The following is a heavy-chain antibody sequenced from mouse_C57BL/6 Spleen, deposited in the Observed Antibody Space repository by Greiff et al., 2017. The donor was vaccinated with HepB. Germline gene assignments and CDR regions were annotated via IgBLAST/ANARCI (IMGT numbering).Heavy chain of an antibody. CDR2: ISNGGGST. CDR1: GFTFSDYY. CDR3: ARHYDGYAMDY. D-gene: IGHD2-12*01. Sequence: EVQRVESGGGLVQPGGSLKLSCAASGFTFSDYYMYWVRQSPEKRLEWVAYISNGGGSTYYPDTVKGRFTISRDNAKNTLYLQMSRLKSEDTAMYDCARHYDGYAMDYWGQGTSVTVSS. J-gene: IGHJ4*01. V-gene: IGHV5-12*01.